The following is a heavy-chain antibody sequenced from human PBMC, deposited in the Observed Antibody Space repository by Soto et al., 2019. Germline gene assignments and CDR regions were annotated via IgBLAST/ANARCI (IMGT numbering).Heavy chain of an antibody. CDR1: AYTFNSYG. V-gene: IGHV1-18*01. Sequence: ASVKVSCKASAYTFNSYGISWVRQTPGQGLEWVGWISTYNGNSNYAQKYQGRVTMTTDTSTSTAYMELSSLRSEDTAVYYCAKDLAHLSHYYYYGMDVWGQGTTVTVSS. CDR3: AKDLAHLSHYYYYGMDV. J-gene: IGHJ6*02. CDR2: ISTYNGNS.